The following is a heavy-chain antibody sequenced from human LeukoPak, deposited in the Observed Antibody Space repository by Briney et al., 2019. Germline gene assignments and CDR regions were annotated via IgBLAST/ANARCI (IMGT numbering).Heavy chain of an antibody. CDR2: IRYDGSNK. J-gene: IGHJ4*02. CDR3: AKAPSGSYAADYFDY. Sequence: GGSLRLSCAASGFTFDDYAMHWVRQAPGKGLEWVAFIRYDGSNKYYADSVKGRFTISRDNSKNTLYLQMNSLRAEDTAVYYCAKAPSGSYAADYFDYWGQGTLVTVSS. CDR1: GFTFDDYA. V-gene: IGHV3-30*02. D-gene: IGHD1-26*01.